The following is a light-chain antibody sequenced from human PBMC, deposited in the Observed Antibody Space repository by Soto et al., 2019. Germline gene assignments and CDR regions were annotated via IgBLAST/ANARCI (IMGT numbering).Light chain of an antibody. V-gene: IGLV2-11*01. CDR3: CSFAGSYTYV. J-gene: IGLJ1*01. CDR1: SSDVGRYDY. CDR2: DVS. Sequence: QSALTQPRSVSGSPGQSVTISCTGTSSDVGRYDYVSWYQQHPGKAPKLIIYDVSERPSGVPDRFSGSKFGNTASLTISGLQAEDEADYCCCSFAGSYTYVFGTGTKLPS.